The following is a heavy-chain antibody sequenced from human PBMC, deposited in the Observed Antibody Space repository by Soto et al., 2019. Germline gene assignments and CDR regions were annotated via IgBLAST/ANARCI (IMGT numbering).Heavy chain of an antibody. J-gene: IGHJ6*02. Sequence: EMQLVESGGGLVKPGGSLRLSCAASGFTFSTYGMNWVRQAPGKGLEWVSSISSGSEYFYYADSLKGRLTISSDNARNSLYLHLTCVRAEDTAVYYCATDGAAGSVMEVWGRATTVTVSS. V-gene: IGHV3-21*01. CDR2: ISSGSEYF. CDR1: GFTFSTYG. CDR3: ATDGAAGSVMEV. D-gene: IGHD6-13*01.